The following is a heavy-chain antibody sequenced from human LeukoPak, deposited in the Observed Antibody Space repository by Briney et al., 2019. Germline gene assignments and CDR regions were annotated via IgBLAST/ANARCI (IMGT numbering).Heavy chain of an antibody. Sequence: QPGGSLRLSCAASGFTVSSNDMSWVRQAPGKGPEWVSVIYSGGSTYYADSVKGRFTISRDNSKNTLYLQMNSLRAEDTAVYYCARGSFPYYFDYWGQGTLVTVSS. V-gene: IGHV3-66*01. D-gene: IGHD3-10*01. CDR2: IYSGGST. CDR3: ARGSFPYYFDY. CDR1: GFTVSSND. J-gene: IGHJ4*02.